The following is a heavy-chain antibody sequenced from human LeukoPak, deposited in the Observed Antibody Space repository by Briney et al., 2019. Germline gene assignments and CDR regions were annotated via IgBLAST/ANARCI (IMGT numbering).Heavy chain of an antibody. CDR1: AFTFRTYS. CDR2: ISGSTSYI. Sequence: KPGGSLRLSCVASAFTFRTYSMHWVRQAPGKGLEWVSSISGSTSYIYYADSVRGRLTISRDNAKNSLYLQMNSLRAEDTAVYYCARGSDFVWGSYRPYFDYWGQGTLVTVSS. CDR3: ARGSDFVWGSYRPYFDY. V-gene: IGHV3-21*01. J-gene: IGHJ4*02. D-gene: IGHD3-16*02.